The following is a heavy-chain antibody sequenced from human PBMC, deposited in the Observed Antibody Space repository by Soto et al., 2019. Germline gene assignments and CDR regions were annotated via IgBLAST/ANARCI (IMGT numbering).Heavy chain of an antibody. V-gene: IGHV3-23*01. Sequence: EVQLLESGGGLVQPGGSLRLSCAASGFTFSSYAMSWVRQAPGKGLEWVSAISGSGGSTYYADSVKGRFTISRDNSKNTLYLQMNSLRAEDTAVYYCAKLRLRLGFLEWSGAFDIWGQGTMVTVSS. D-gene: IGHD3-3*02. J-gene: IGHJ3*02. CDR1: GFTFSSYA. CDR3: AKLRLRLGFLEWSGAFDI. CDR2: ISGSGGST.